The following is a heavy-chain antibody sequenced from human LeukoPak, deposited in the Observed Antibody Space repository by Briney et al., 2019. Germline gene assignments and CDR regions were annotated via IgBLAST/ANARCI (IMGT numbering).Heavy chain of an antibody. D-gene: IGHD3-10*01. V-gene: IGHV1-69*05. CDR1: GGTFSSYA. CDR3: ARDPGITMVRGVIT. J-gene: IGHJ4*02. Sequence: VASVKVSCKASGGTFSSYAISWVRQAPGQGLEWMGRIIPIFGTANYAQKFQGRVTITTDESTSTAYMELSSLRSEDTAVYYCARDPGITMVRGVITWGQGTLVTVSS. CDR2: IIPIFGTA.